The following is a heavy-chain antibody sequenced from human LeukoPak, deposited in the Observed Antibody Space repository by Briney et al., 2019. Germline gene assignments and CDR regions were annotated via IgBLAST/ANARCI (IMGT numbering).Heavy chain of an antibody. CDR3: ARVWGCSSTSCYPWFDP. CDR1: GGSISSSSYY. Sequence: SETLSLTCTVSGGSISSSSYYWGWIRQPPGKGLEWIGSIYYSGSTYYNPSLKSRVTISVDTSKNQFSLKLSSVTAADTAMYYCARVWGCSSTSCYPWFDPWGQGTLVTVSS. J-gene: IGHJ5*02. CDR2: IYYSGST. V-gene: IGHV4-39*07. D-gene: IGHD2-2*01.